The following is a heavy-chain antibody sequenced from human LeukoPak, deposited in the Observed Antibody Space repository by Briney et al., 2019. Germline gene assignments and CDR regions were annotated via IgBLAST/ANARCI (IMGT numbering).Heavy chain of an antibody. J-gene: IGHJ4*02. CDR1: GYTLTELS. Sequence: ASVKVSCKVSGYTLTELSMHWVRQAPGKGLEWMGGFDPEDGETIYAQKFQGRVTMTEDTSTDTAYMELSSLRSEDTAVYYCATAIRYSYGYMPSVPFDYWGQGTLVTVSS. CDR2: FDPEDGET. D-gene: IGHD5-18*01. V-gene: IGHV1-24*01. CDR3: ATAIRYSYGYMPSVPFDY.